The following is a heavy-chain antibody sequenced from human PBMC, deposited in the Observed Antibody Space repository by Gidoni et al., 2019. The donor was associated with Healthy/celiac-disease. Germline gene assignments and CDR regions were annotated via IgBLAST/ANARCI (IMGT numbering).Heavy chain of an antibody. V-gene: IGHV1-3*01. D-gene: IGHD3-22*01. J-gene: IGHJ3*02. Sequence: QVQLVQSGAEVKKPGASVKVSCKASGSTFTSYAMHWVRQAPGQGLEWMGWINAGNGNTKYSQKFQGRVTITRDTSASTAYMELSSLRSEDTAVYYCASGVYDSSGFVAFDIWGQGTMVTVSS. CDR2: INAGNGNT. CDR1: GSTFTSYA. CDR3: ASGVYDSSGFVAFDI.